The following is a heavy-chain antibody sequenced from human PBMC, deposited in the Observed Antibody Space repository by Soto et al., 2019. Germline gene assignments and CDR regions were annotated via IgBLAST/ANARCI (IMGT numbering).Heavy chain of an antibody. V-gene: IGHV3-23*01. J-gene: IGHJ4*02. Sequence: GGSLRLSCAASGFIFSNYVMSWVRQAPGKGLEWVSSISDTGGTSYYADSVKGRFTISRDNAKNTLYLQMNSLRAEDTAVYYCARVWFGEALDYWGQGTLVTVSS. CDR3: ARVWFGEALDY. D-gene: IGHD3-10*01. CDR2: ISDTGGTS. CDR1: GFIFSNYV.